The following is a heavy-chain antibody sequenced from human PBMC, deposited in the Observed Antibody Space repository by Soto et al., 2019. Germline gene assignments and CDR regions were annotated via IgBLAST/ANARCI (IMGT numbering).Heavy chain of an antibody. Sequence: KQSQTLSLTCAISGDSVSSNSAAWNWIRQSPSRGLEWLGRTYYRSKWYNDYAVSVKSRITINPDTSKNQFSLQLNSVTPEDTAVYYCARDREGLPDAKYSRGWYDYWGQGTLVTVSS. CDR3: ARDREGLPDAKYSRGWYDY. D-gene: IGHD6-19*01. J-gene: IGHJ4*02. V-gene: IGHV6-1*01. CDR2: TYYRSKWYN. CDR1: GDSVSSNSAA.